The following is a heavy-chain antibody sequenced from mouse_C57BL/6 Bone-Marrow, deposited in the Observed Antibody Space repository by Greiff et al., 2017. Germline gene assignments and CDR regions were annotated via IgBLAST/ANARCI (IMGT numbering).Heavy chain of an antibody. Sequence: QVTLKESGPGILQPSQTLSLTCSFSGFSLSTFGMGVGWIRQPSGKGLEWLAHIWWDADKYYNPALKSRLTISKDTSKNHVFLKLANVDTADTATYYGARRAPSLLLLRRRDWYCDVWGTGTTVTGSS. D-gene: IGHD2-2*01. CDR3: ARRAPSLLLLRRRDWYCDV. V-gene: IGHV8-8*01. CDR2: IWWDADK. J-gene: IGHJ1*03. CDR1: GFSLSTFGMG.